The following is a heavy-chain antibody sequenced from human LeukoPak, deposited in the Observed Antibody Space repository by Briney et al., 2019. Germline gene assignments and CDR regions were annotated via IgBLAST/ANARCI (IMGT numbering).Heavy chain of an antibody. V-gene: IGHV3-30*04. CDR3: ARDNIAAAGTGDY. CDR2: ISYDGSNK. Sequence: PGGSLRLSCAASGFTFSSYAMHWVRQAPGKGLEWVAVISYDGSNKYYADSVKGRFTISRDNSKNTLYLQMNSLRAEDTAVYYCARDNIAAAGTGDYWGQGTLVTVSS. J-gene: IGHJ4*02. D-gene: IGHD6-13*01. CDR1: GFTFSSYA.